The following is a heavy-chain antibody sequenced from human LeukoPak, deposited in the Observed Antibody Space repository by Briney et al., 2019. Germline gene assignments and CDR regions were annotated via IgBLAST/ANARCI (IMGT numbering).Heavy chain of an antibody. J-gene: IGHJ4*02. CDR2: FDPGNGET. Sequence: ASVRVSCKVSGYSLTELSMHWVRQAPGKGLEWRGGFDPGNGETIFTKNFQGRVTMTDDTSTDTAYMELSSLRSEDTAVYYCTGGTFYRLLDYWGQGTLVTVSS. CDR1: GYSLTELS. D-gene: IGHD2/OR15-2a*01. V-gene: IGHV1-24*01. CDR3: TGGTFYRLLDY.